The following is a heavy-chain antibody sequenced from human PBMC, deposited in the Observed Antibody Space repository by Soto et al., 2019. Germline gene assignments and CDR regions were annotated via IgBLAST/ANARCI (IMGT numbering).Heavy chain of an antibody. CDR1: ESVFSNYA. J-gene: IGHJ3*01. CDR2: VCGRST. D-gene: IGHD1-26*01. Sequence: LLESGGGLVQPGGSLRLSCAAPESVFSNYAMKWVRQARGKGLEWVAAVCGRSTYYAEAVKGRFFISKDFSKSTLQLQMNSLRAEDTATYYCAKDKRRLCLLRGGALDSWGRGTRVTVFS. V-gene: IGHV3-23*01. CDR3: AKDKRRLCLLRGGALDS.